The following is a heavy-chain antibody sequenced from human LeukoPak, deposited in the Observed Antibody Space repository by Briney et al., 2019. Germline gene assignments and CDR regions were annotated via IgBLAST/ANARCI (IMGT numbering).Heavy chain of an antibody. CDR3: ARSYDTLNGAYYYGMDV. J-gene: IGHJ6*02. CDR1: GGTFSSYA. V-gene: IGHV1-69*13. CDR2: IIPIFGTA. Sequence: GASVKVSCKASGGTFSSYAISWVRQAPGQGLEWMGGIIPIFGTANYAQKFQGRVTITADESTSTAYMELSSLRSEDTAVYYCARSYDTLNGAYYYGMDVWGQGTTVTVFS. D-gene: IGHD3-9*01.